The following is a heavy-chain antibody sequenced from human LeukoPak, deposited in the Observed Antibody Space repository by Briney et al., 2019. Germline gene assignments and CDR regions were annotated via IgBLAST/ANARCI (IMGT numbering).Heavy chain of an antibody. CDR1: GLTLRSFG. Sequence: GGSLRLSCAASGLTLRSFGMHWVRQAAGKGLEWVTFISYDGSGKHYADSVKGRFTISRDASKNTLYLQMNSLRVEDTAVYFCVKGLGNLFDDWGQGTLVTVSS. D-gene: IGHD1-14*01. J-gene: IGHJ4*02. CDR3: VKGLGNLFDD. CDR2: ISYDGSGK. V-gene: IGHV3-30*18.